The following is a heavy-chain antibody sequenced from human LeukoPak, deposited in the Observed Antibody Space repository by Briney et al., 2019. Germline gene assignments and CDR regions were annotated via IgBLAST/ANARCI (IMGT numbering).Heavy chain of an antibody. CDR2: IYSAGST. Sequence: GGSLRLSCAASGFTFSTYSMNWVRQAPGKGLEWVSFIYSAGSTHYSDSVKGRFTISIDNSKNTLYLQMNSLRAEDTAVYYCARPPHYYDTSGYSVWGQGTLVTVSS. CDR3: ARPPHYYDTSGYSV. V-gene: IGHV3-53*01. CDR1: GFTFSTYS. D-gene: IGHD3-22*01. J-gene: IGHJ4*02.